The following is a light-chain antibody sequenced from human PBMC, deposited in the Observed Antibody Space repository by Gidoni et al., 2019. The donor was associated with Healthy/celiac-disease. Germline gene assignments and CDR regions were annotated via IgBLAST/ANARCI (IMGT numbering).Light chain of an antibody. CDR1: SSDVGSSNL. V-gene: IGLV2-23*01. CDR2: EGS. CDR3: CSYAGSSTLV. Sequence: QSALTQPASVSWSPGQSITISCTGTSSDVGSSNLVSWYQQHPGKAPKLMIYEGSKRPSGVSNRFSGSKSGNTASLTISGLQAEDEADYYCCSYAGSSTLVFGTGTKVTVL. J-gene: IGLJ1*01.